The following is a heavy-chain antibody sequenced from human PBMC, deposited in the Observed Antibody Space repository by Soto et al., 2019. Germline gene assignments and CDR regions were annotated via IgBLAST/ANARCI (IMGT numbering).Heavy chain of an antibody. Sequence: PSETMSVTCTVAGGSLSSSICYWGWNRQPPGKGLEWIGSIYYSGSTYYNPSLKSRVTISVDTSKNQFSLKLSSVTAADTAVYYCAKGGSGSYSNAFDIWGQGTMVTVSS. CDR3: AKGGSGSYSNAFDI. CDR2: IYYSGST. V-gene: IGHV4-39*01. J-gene: IGHJ3*02. CDR1: GGSLSSSICY. D-gene: IGHD3-10*01.